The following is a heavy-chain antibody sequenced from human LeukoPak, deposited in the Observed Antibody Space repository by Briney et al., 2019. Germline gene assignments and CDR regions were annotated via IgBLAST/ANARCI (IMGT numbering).Heavy chain of an antibody. CDR3: ARISGGYPYYGMDV. CDR1: GGSISSGGYY. V-gene: IGHV4-31*03. CDR2: IYYSGST. D-gene: IGHD3-22*01. Sequence: PSQTLSLTCTVSGGSISSGGYYWSWIRQHPGKGLQWIGYIYYSGSTYYTPSLKSRLTISVDTSKNQFSLKLSSVTAADTAVYYCARISGGYPYYGMDVWGQGTTVTVSS. J-gene: IGHJ6*02.